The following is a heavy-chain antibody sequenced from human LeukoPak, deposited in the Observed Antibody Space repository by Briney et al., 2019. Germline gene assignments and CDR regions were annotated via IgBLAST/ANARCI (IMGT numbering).Heavy chain of an antibody. Sequence: PSETLSLTCTVSGGSISSSSYYWGWIRQPPGKGLEWIGHIYYGGSTDYNPSLKSRVTTSVDTSKSQFSLRLTSVTAADTAVYYCAGHHLYYDILTGYSPHWYFDLWGRGTLVTVSS. CDR3: AGHHLYYDILTGYSPHWYFDL. D-gene: IGHD3-9*01. V-gene: IGHV4-39*01. CDR2: IYYGGST. CDR1: GGSISSSSYY. J-gene: IGHJ2*01.